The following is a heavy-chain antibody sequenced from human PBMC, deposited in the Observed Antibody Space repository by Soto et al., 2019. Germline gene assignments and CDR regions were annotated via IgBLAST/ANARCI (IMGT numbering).Heavy chain of an antibody. Sequence: QVQLQESGPGLVKPSWTLSLTCAVSSGSISSSNWWSWVRQPPGKGLEWIGEIYHSGSTNYNPSLKSRVTLSVDKTKHQFSLKLSSVTAADTAVYYCALSAPAEAFDIWGQGTMVTVSS. D-gene: IGHD3-16*02. CDR1: SGSISSSNW. CDR3: ALSAPAEAFDI. V-gene: IGHV4-4*02. J-gene: IGHJ3*02. CDR2: IYHSGST.